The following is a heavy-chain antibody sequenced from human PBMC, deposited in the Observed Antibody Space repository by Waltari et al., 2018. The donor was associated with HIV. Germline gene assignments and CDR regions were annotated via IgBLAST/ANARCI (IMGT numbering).Heavy chain of an antibody. J-gene: IGHJ4*02. V-gene: IGHV3-15*01. D-gene: IGHD2-15*01. CDR1: GFTLTNAW. Sequence: EVQLVESGGGWVKPGESLRLSCAASGFTLTNAWMSWVRQAPGKGLEWVGRIKSEDDGGTTDYAAPVKGRFTISRDDSKNALYLQMNSLKTEDTALYYCTSTGGGITDYWGQGTLVTVSS. CDR2: IKSEDDGGTT. CDR3: TSTGGGITDY.